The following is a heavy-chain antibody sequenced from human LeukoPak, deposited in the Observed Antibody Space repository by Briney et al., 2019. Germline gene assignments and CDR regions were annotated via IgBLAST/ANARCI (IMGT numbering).Heavy chain of an antibody. D-gene: IGHD3-3*01. CDR2: IYHSGST. J-gene: IGHJ4*02. V-gene: IGHV4-30-2*01. CDR1: GGSITSGTYS. Sequence: ASQTLSLTCAVSGGSITSGTYSWNWLRQPPGKALEWIGYIYHSGSTNYNPSLKSRVTISVDTSKNQFSLKLSSVTAADTAVYYCARHGDSYDFWSGYRSNFDYWGQGTLVTVSS. CDR3: ARHGDSYDFWSGYRSNFDY.